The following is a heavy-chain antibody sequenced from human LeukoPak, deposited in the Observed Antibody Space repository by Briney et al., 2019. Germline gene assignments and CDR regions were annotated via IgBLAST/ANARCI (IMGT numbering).Heavy chain of an antibody. J-gene: IGHJ3*02. Sequence: GGSLRLSCAASGFSVSDTYMSWVRQAPGKGLEWVSLIYGDGSTYYADSVKGRVSISRDNSKNTVFLQMNSLRAEDTALYYCARINYRAFSIWGQGTMVTVSS. CDR1: GFSVSDTY. CDR3: ARINYRAFSI. CDR2: IYGDGST. D-gene: IGHD4-11*01. V-gene: IGHV3-66*01.